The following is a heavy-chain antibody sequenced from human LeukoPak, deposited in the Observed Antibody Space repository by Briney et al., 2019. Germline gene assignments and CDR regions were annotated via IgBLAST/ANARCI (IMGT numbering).Heavy chain of an antibody. J-gene: IGHJ4*02. CDR3: ARDLSDTAMVAPFDY. CDR1: GFTFSDYY. Sequence: PGGSLRLSCAASGFTFSDYYMSWIRQAPGKGLEWVSYISSSGSTIYYADSVKGRFTISRDNAKNSLYLQMNSLRAEDTAVYYCARDLSDTAMVAPFDYWGQGTLVTVSS. V-gene: IGHV3-11*01. CDR2: ISSSGSTI. D-gene: IGHD5-18*01.